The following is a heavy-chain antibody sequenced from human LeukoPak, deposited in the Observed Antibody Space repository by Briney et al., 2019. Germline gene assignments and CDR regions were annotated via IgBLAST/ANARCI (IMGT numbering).Heavy chain of an antibody. CDR2: INGDGSST. Sequence: GGSLRLSCAASGFTFSTYWMHWVCQAPGKGLVLVSRINGDGSSTSYADSVKGRFTISRDNAKNALYLQMNSLRAEDTAVYYCARDGHGNWNDGGWFDPWGQGTLVTVSS. V-gene: IGHV3-74*01. CDR3: ARDGHGNWNDGGWFDP. J-gene: IGHJ5*02. D-gene: IGHD1-1*01. CDR1: GFTFSTYW.